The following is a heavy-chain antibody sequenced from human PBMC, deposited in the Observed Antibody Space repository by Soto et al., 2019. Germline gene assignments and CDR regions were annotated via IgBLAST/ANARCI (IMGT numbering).Heavy chain of an antibody. D-gene: IGHD4-17*01. V-gene: IGHV1-3*01. CDR2: INAGNGRT. CDR1: GYSFPRAT. CDR3: GFGDYEEWLNP. Sequence: QVRVVQSGAEVKKPWASVQVSCKASGYSFPRATMHWVRQAPGDRPEWMGWINAGNGRTKYSQKFQGRVTFSRGTSADTSYMEMSSLTSEDTAVYYCGFGDYEEWLNPWGQGTLVTVSP. J-gene: IGHJ5*02.